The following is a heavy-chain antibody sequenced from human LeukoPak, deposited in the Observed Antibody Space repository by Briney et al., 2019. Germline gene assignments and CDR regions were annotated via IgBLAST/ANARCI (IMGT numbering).Heavy chain of an antibody. V-gene: IGHV3-30*02. D-gene: IGHD2-15*01. Sequence: GGSLRLSCAASGFTFSSYGMHWVRQAPGKGLEWVAFIRYDGSNKYYADSVKGRFTISRDNSKNTLYLQMNSLRAEDTAVYYCAKASPIVVVAAATDYWGQGTLVTVSS. CDR2: IRYDGSNK. J-gene: IGHJ4*02. CDR3: AKASPIVVVAAATDY. CDR1: GFTFSSYG.